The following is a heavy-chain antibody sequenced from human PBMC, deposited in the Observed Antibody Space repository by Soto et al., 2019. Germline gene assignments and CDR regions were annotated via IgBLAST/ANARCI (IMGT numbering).Heavy chain of an antibody. D-gene: IGHD3-22*01. CDR3: AKSIYYDSSGYYNRKFDY. J-gene: IGHJ4*02. V-gene: IGHV3-23*01. CDR2: ISGSGGSA. CDR1: GFTFSSYA. Sequence: GGSLRLSCAASGFTFSSYAMSWVRQAPGKGLEWVSGISGSGGSAYYADSVKGRFTISRDNSKNTLSLQMNSLRAEDTAIYYCAKSIYYDSSGYYNRKFDYWGQGTLVTVSS.